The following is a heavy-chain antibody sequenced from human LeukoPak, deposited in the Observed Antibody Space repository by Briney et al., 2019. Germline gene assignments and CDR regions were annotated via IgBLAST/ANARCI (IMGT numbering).Heavy chain of an antibody. CDR3: ARGRKYSSSSKNYYYYYMDV. CDR1: GYTFTSYD. D-gene: IGHD6-6*01. CDR2: MNPNSGNT. Sequence: ASVKVSCKASGYTFTSYDINWVRQATGQGLEWMGWMNPNSGNTGYAQKFRGRVTMTRNTSISTAYMELSSLRSEDTAVYYCARGRKYSSSSKNYYYYYMDVWGKGTTVTVSS. J-gene: IGHJ6*03. V-gene: IGHV1-8*01.